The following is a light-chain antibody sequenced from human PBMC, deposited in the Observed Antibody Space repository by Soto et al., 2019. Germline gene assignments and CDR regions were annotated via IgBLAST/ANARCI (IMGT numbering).Light chain of an antibody. Sequence: DIQMTQSPSTLSGSVGDRVTSACRSSQTITSWLAWYQQKPGKAPKLLIYKASTLKSGVASRFSGSGSGTEFTLTISSLQPDDFATYSCQHYNSYSEAFGQGTKVDIK. CDR1: QTITSW. J-gene: IGKJ1*01. V-gene: IGKV1-5*03. CDR2: KAS. CDR3: QHYNSYSEA.